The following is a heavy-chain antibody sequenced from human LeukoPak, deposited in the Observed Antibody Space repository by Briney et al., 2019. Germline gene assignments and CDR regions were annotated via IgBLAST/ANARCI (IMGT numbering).Heavy chain of an antibody. CDR1: GYTFTSYD. D-gene: IGHD6-13*01. J-gene: IGHJ4*02. CDR2: ISTYNGDT. Sequence: ASVKVSCKASGYTFTSYDINWVRQATGQGLEWMGWISTYNGDTNFAQNLQGRVTMTPDTSTSTAYMELRSLTSDDTAVYYCARRSGNWYYFDYWGQGTLVTVSS. CDR3: ARRSGNWYYFDY. V-gene: IGHV1-18*01.